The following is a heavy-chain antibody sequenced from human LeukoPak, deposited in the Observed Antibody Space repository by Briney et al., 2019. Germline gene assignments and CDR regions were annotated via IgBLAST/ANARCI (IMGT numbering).Heavy chain of an antibody. J-gene: IGHJ5*02. V-gene: IGHV4-59*08. CDR3: ARLQVHCGGDCYTRWFDP. Sequence: PSETLSLTCTVSGGSVSSYYWSWIRQPQGKGLEWIAYIYYSGSTKYNPSLKSRVTISLDRSKNQFSLKLRSVTAADTAVYYCARLQVHCGGDCYTRWFDPWGQGTLVTVSS. D-gene: IGHD2-21*02. CDR2: IYYSGST. CDR1: GGSVSSYY.